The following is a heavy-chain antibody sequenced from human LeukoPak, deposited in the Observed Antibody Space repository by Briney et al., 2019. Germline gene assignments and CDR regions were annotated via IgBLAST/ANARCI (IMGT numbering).Heavy chain of an antibody. CDR1: GFTFSVYY. J-gene: IGHJ4*02. CDR2: ISSSGSTI. D-gene: IGHD6-19*01. Sequence: GGSLRLSCAASGFTFSVYYMSWIRQAPGKGLEWVSYISSSGSTIYYADSVKGRFTISRDNAKNSLYLQMNSLRAEDTAVYYCARVLEQWLSPFDYWGQGTLVTVSS. V-gene: IGHV3-11*01. CDR3: ARVLEQWLSPFDY.